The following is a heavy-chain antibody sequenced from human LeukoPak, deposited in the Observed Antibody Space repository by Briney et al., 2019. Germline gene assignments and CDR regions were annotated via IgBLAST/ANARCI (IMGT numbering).Heavy chain of an antibody. CDR1: GFTFSSYG. J-gene: IGHJ6*03. CDR3: AKDLGKYYYYYYMDV. D-gene: IGHD7-27*01. CDR2: ISNSGGST. V-gene: IGHV3-23*01. Sequence: GGSLRLSCAASGFTFSSYGVSWVRQAPGKGLEWVSSISNSGGSTYHADSVKGRFTISRDNSKNTLYLQMNSLRAEDTAVYYCAKDLGKYYYYYYMDVWGKGTTVTISS.